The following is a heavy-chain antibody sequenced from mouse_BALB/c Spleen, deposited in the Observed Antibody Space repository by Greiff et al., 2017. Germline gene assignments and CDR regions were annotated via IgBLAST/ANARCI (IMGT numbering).Heavy chain of an antibody. CDR2: ISSGGGST. CDR1: GFAFSSYD. D-gene: IGHD1-2*01. J-gene: IGHJ3*01. CDR3: ARHLSFLRPFAY. V-gene: IGHV5-12-1*01. Sequence: EVQVVESGGGLVKPGGSLKLSCAASGFAFSSYDMSWVRQTPEKRLEWVAYISSGGGSTYYPDTVKGRFTISRDNAKNTLYLQMSSLKSEDTAMYYGARHLSFLRPFAYWGQGTLVTVSA.